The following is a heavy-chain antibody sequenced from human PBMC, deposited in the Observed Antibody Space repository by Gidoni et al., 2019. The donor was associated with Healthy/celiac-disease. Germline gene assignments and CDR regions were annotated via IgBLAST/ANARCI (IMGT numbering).Heavy chain of an antibody. CDR1: GFTFSIYS. J-gene: IGHJ6*02. CDR3: AREGVLWFGESISIPVHGMDV. D-gene: IGHD3-10*01. Sequence: EVQLVESGGGLVQPGGSLRLSCAASGFTFSIYSMNWVRQAPGKGLEWVSYISSSSSTIYYADSVKGRFTISRDNAKNSLYLQMNSLRAEDTAVYYCAREGVLWFGESISIPVHGMDVWGQGTTVTVSS. V-gene: IGHV3-48*01. CDR2: ISSSSSTI.